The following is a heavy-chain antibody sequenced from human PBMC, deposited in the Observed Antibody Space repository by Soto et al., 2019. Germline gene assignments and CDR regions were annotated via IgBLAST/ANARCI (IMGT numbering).Heavy chain of an antibody. J-gene: IGHJ6*03. CDR1: GFTFSSYA. CDR3: AKDGYSYGYYCYYMDV. Sequence: GGSLRLSCAASGFTFSSYAMSWVRQAPGKGLEWVSAISGSGGSTYYADSVKGRFTISRDNSKNTLYLQMNSLRAEDTAVYYCAKDGYSYGYYCYYMDVWGKGTTVTVSS. D-gene: IGHD5-18*01. CDR2: ISGSGGST. V-gene: IGHV3-23*01.